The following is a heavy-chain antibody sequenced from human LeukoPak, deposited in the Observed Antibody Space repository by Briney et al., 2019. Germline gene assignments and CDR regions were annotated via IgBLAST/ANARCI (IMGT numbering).Heavy chain of an antibody. CDR3: GKRELWHGSGENA. D-gene: IGHD3-10*01. V-gene: IGHV3-23*01. J-gene: IGHJ6*02. Sequence: GGSLRLSCAASGFTFNNYAMSWFRQTPGKGLEWVSAISGSGDRTYYAESVKGRFSISRDNSKNTLYLQMHSLRAEDTAVYYCGKRELWHGSGENAWGQGTTVTVSS. CDR1: GFTFNNYA. CDR2: ISGSGDRT.